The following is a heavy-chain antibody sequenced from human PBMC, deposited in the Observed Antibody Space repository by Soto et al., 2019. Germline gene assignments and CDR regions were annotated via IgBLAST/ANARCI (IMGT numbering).Heavy chain of an antibody. Sequence: ASVKVSCKASGYTFTGYYMHWVRQAPGQGLEWMGWINPNSGGTNYAQKFQGWVTMTRDTSISTAYMELSRLRSDDTAVYYCAKRCISTSGYDCYGMDVWGQGTTVTVSS. J-gene: IGHJ6*02. CDR1: GYTFTGYY. CDR2: INPNSGGT. CDR3: AKRCISTSGYDCYGMDV. V-gene: IGHV1-2*04. D-gene: IGHD5-12*01.